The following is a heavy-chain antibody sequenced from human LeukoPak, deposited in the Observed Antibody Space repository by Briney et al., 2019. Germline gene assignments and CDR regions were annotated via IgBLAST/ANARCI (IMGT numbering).Heavy chain of an antibody. CDR1: GGSISSSTFS. J-gene: IGHJ4*02. V-gene: IGHV4-31*03. CDR3: ARDSPTYYFDY. CDR2: IYSSGRN. Sequence: SQTLSLTCTVSGGSISSSTFSWAWGRQHPGEDVEWVGYIYSSGRNFYKPSLKGRVTISEKTSKNQFSLKLSSVTAADTAVYYCARDSPTYYFDYWGQGTLVTVSS.